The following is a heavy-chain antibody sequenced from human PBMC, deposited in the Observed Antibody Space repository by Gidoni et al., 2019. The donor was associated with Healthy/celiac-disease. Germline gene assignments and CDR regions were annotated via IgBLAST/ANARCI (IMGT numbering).Heavy chain of an antibody. V-gene: IGHV4-59*01. CDR3: ARGRREWWELSYYFDY. D-gene: IGHD1-26*01. Sequence: QVQLQESGPGLVKPSETLSLTCTVSGGSISSYYWSWIRQPPGKGLEWIGYIYYSGSTNYNPSLKSRVTISVDTSKNQFSLKLSSVTAADTAVYYCARGRREWWELSYYFDYWGQGTLVTVSS. J-gene: IGHJ4*02. CDR2: IYYSGST. CDR1: GGSISSYY.